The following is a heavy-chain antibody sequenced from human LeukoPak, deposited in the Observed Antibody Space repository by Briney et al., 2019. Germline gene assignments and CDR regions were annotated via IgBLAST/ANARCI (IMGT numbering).Heavy chain of an antibody. CDR3: ANNWNMDC. Sequence: QTGGSLRLSCAASGFTFSSYAMSWVRQAPGKGLEWVSSISNSGDSTYYADSVKGRFTISRDNSENTVYLQMNSLRADDTAVYYCANNWNMDCWGQGTLVTVSS. V-gene: IGHV3-23*01. CDR1: GFTFSSYA. CDR2: ISNSGDST. J-gene: IGHJ4*02. D-gene: IGHD1-1*01.